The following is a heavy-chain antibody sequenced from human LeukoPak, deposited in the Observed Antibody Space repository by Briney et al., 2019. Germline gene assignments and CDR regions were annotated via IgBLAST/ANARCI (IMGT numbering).Heavy chain of an antibody. V-gene: IGHV1-69*05. J-gene: IGHJ4*02. Sequence: SVKVSCKASGYTFTSYYMHWVRQAPGQGLEWMGGIIPIFGTANYAQKFQGRVTITTDESTSTAYMELSSLRSEDTAVYYCARGRLLGVFLDYWGQGTLVTVSS. CDR3: ARGRLLGVFLDY. CDR1: GYTFTSYY. CDR2: IIPIFGTA. D-gene: IGHD3-16*01.